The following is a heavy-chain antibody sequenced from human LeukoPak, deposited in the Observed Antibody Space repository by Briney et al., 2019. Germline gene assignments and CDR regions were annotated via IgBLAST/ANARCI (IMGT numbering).Heavy chain of an antibody. D-gene: IGHD2-21*01. CDR3: ASSYCGGDCYPTDY. V-gene: IGHV1-69*05. CDR2: IIPIFGTA. J-gene: IGHJ4*02. Sequence: KISCKGSGYSFTSYWIGWVRQAPGQGLEWMGGIIPIFGTANYAQKFQGRVTITTDESTSTAYMELSSLRSEDTAVYYCASSYCGGDCYPTDYWGQGTLVTVSS. CDR1: GYSFTSYW.